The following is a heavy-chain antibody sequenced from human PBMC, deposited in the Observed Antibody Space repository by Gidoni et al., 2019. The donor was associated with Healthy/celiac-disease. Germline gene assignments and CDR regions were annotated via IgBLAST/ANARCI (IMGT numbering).Heavy chain of an antibody. Sequence: QVQLQQWGAGLLKPSETLSLTCAVYGGSFSGYYWSWIRQPPGKGLEWIGEINHSGSTNYNPSLKSRVTISVDTSKNQFSLKLSSVTAADTAVYYCARVQGRYGSGSYYRNGRFDPWGQGTLVTVSS. CDR3: ARVQGRYGSGSYYRNGRFDP. CDR2: INHSGST. J-gene: IGHJ5*02. V-gene: IGHV4-34*01. CDR1: GGSFSGYY. D-gene: IGHD3-10*01.